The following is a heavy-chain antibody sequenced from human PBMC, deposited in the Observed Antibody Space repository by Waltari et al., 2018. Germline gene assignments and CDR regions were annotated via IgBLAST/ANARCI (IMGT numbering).Heavy chain of an antibody. D-gene: IGHD5-12*01. CDR1: GYTFTGYY. CDR3: ARASGDGYNYWVDY. Sequence: QVQLVQSGAEVKKPGASVKVSCKASGYTFTGYYMHWVRQAPGQGLEWMGWINPNSGGTNYAQKFQGRVTKTSDTSISTAYMELSRLRSDDTAVYYCARASGDGYNYWVDYWGQGTLVTVSS. V-gene: IGHV1-2*02. CDR2: INPNSGGT. J-gene: IGHJ4*02.